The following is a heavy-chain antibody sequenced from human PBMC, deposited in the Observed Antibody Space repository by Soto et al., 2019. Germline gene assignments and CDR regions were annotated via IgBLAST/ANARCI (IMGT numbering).Heavy chain of an antibody. Sequence: SETLSLTCSVSGASINNFAYYWGWIRQPPGKGLEWIGTVYYNENTYYNPSLNSRLTMSVDRSKSQFSMKLASVTAADTAVYYCARGVGGSGLNWFDPWGQGTLVTVSS. CDR1: GASINNFAYY. CDR2: VYYNENT. J-gene: IGHJ5*02. CDR3: ARGVGGSGLNWFDP. V-gene: IGHV4-39*07. D-gene: IGHD6-19*01.